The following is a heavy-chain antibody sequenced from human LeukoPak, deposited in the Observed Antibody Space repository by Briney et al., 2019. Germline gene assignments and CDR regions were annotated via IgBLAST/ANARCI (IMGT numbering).Heavy chain of an antibody. CDR2: INHSGST. Sequence: SETLSLTCTVSGGSISSGDYYWGWSRQPPGKGLEWIVEINHSGSTNYNPSLRSRVPISVDTSKNQFSLKLSSVTAADTAVYYCARASHKYDFWSGYYYNWFDPWGQGTLVTVSS. D-gene: IGHD3-3*01. J-gene: IGHJ5*02. V-gene: IGHV4-39*07. CDR1: GGSISSGDYY. CDR3: ARASHKYDFWSGYYYNWFDP.